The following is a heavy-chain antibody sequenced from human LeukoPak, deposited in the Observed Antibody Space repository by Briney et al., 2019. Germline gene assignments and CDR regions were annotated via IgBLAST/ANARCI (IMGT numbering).Heavy chain of an antibody. V-gene: IGHV1-2*02. CDR1: GYSFTSYY. CDR3: ARDLAGYSSGWSTYYYYYMDV. D-gene: IGHD6-19*01. Sequence: PGESLKISCKGSGYSFTSYYMHWVRQAPGQGLEWMGWINPNSGGTNYAQKFQGRVTMTRDTSISTAYMELSRLRSDDTAVYYCARDLAGYSSGWSTYYYYYMDVWGKGTTVTVSS. CDR2: INPNSGGT. J-gene: IGHJ6*03.